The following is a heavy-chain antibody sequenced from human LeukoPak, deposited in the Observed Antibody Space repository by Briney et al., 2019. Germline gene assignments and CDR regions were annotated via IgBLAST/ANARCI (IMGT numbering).Heavy chain of an antibody. CDR3: AVPFHQGYHDAFDI. CDR2: FDPEDGET. Sequence: ASVKVSCKVSGYTLTELSMHWVRQAPGKGLEWMGGFDPEDGETIYAQKFQGRVTMTEDTSTDTAYMELSSLRSEDTAVYYCAVPFHQGYHDAFDIWGQGTMVTVSS. CDR1: GYTLTELS. V-gene: IGHV1-24*01. J-gene: IGHJ3*02. D-gene: IGHD5-12*01.